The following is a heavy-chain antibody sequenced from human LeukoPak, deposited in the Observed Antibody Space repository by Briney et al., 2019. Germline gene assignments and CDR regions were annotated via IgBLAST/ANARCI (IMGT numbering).Heavy chain of an antibody. CDR1: GGSISSYY. CDR3: ARGRGRYYGSGSYVPHAFDI. V-gene: IGHV4-4*07. J-gene: IGHJ3*02. CDR2: IYTSGST. D-gene: IGHD3-10*01. Sequence: SETLSLTCTVSGGSISSYYWSWIRQPAGKGLEWIGRIYTSGSTNYNPSLKSRVTMSVDTSKNQFSLKLSSVTAADTAVYYCARGRGRYYGSGSYVPHAFDIWGQGTMVTVSS.